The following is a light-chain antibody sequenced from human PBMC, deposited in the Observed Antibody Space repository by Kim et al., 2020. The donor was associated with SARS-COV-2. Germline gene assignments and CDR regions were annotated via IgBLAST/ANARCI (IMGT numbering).Light chain of an antibody. CDR3: QCYDSGRGGWV. V-gene: IGLV1-40*01. CDR2: SNS. CDR1: SSNIGAGYD. J-gene: IGLJ3*02. Sequence: QSVLTQPPSVSVAPGQRVTISCTWSSSNIGAGYDVHWYQQLPGTAPKLLIYSNSNRPSGAPARFSGSNSGTSASLAITGLQAEDEADYYCQCYDSGRGGWVFGGGTQLTVL.